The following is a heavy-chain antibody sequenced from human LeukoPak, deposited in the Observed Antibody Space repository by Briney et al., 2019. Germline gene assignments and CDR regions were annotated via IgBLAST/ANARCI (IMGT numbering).Heavy chain of an antibody. CDR2: IWYDGSNK. CDR3: ARPLNYYYYGMDV. D-gene: IGHD2-8*01. V-gene: IGHV3-33*01. J-gene: IGHJ6*02. CDR1: GFTFSSYG. Sequence: GASLRLSCAASGFTFSSYGMHWVRQAPGKGLEWVAVIWYDGSNKYYADSVKGRFTISRDNSKNTLYLQMNSLRAEDTAVYYCARPLNYYYYGMDVWGQGTTVTVPS.